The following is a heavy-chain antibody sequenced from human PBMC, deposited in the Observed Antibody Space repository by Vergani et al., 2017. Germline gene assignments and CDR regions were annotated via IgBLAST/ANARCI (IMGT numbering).Heavy chain of an antibody. J-gene: IGHJ4*02. Sequence: QVQLVESGGGVVQPGRSLRLSCAASGFTFSSYAMHWVRQAPGKGMEWVAVISYDGSNKYYADSVKGRFTISRDNSKNTLYLQMNSLRAEVTAVYYCASDAAYYYDSSGYFHSGIFDYWGQGTLVTVSS. CDR2: ISYDGSNK. D-gene: IGHD3-22*01. V-gene: IGHV3-30-3*01. CDR3: ASDAAYYYDSSGYFHSGIFDY. CDR1: GFTFSSYA.